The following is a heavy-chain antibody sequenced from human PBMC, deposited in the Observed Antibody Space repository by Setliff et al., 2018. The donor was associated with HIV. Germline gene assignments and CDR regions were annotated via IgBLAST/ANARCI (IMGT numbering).Heavy chain of an antibody. V-gene: IGHV4-39*02. CDR3: ARGTWNYGDYPDY. CDR1: GASISSSNSY. CDR2: IYSSGTT. J-gene: IGHJ4*02. Sequence: PSETLSLTCTVYGASISSSNSYLGWIRQPPGKRLEWLASIYSSGTTSYNPSLSSRLTISVDTSKNQVSLRLSSVTAADTGVYYCARGTWNYGDYPDYWGQGTLVTVPS. D-gene: IGHD1-7*01.